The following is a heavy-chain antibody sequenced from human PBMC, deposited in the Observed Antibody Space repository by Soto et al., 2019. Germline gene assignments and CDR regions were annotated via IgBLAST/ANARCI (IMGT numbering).Heavy chain of an antibody. Sequence: QVQLVESGGGVVQPGRSLRLSCAASGFTFSSYGMHWVRQAPGKGLEWVAGISYDGSNKYYADSVKGRFTISRDNSKNTLYLQMNSLRAEDTAVYYCAKDSYGMDVWGQGTTVTVSS. CDR3: AKDSYGMDV. V-gene: IGHV3-30*18. CDR2: ISYDGSNK. CDR1: GFTFSSYG. J-gene: IGHJ6*02.